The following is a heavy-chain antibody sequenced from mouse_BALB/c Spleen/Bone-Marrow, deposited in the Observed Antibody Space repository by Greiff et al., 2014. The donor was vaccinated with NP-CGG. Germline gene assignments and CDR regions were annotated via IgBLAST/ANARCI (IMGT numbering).Heavy chain of an antibody. CDR3: ARRLLYYFDY. V-gene: IGHV1-9*01. CDR1: GYPFSSYW. D-gene: IGHD1-2*01. J-gene: IGHJ2*01. CDR2: ILPGSGNT. Sequence: QVQLQQSGAELMKPGASVKISCKATGYPFSSYWIGWVKQRPGHGLEGIGEILPGSGNTNYNENFKGKATFTADTSSNTAYMQLSSLTSEDSAVYYCARRLLYYFDYWGQGTTLTVSS.